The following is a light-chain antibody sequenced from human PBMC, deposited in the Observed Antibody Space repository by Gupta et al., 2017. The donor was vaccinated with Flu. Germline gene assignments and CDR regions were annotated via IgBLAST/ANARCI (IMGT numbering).Light chain of an antibody. Sequence: FMLTQPHSVSESPGKTVTISCTRSSGSIASNYVQWYQQRPGSAPTTVIYEDNQRPSGGPDRFSGSIDSSSNSASLTISGLKTEDEADYYCQSYDSSNHVVFGGGTKLTVL. CDR3: QSYDSSNHVV. V-gene: IGLV6-57*03. CDR1: SGSIASNY. CDR2: EDN. J-gene: IGLJ2*01.